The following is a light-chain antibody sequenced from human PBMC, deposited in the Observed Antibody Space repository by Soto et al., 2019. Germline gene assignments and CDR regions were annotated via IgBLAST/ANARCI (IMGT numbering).Light chain of an antibody. Sequence: SALTQPASVSGSPGQSITISCTGTSNDVGGYNSVSWYQQHPGKAPKLMIYEVFNRPSGVSDRFSGSKSGNTATLTISGLQPEDEADYFCSSYTGDNTLFGGGTKLTVL. V-gene: IGLV2-14*01. CDR1: SNDVGGYNS. CDR3: SSYTGDNTL. CDR2: EVF. J-gene: IGLJ2*01.